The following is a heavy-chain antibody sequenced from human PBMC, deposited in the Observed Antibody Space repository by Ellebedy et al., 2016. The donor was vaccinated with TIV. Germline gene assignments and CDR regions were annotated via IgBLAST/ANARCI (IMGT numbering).Heavy chain of an antibody. J-gene: IGHJ4*02. CDR1: GFTFDDYA. V-gene: IGHV3-9*01. Sequence: GGSLRLXXAASGFTFDDYAMHWVRQAPGKGLEWVSGISWNSGSIGYADSVKGRFTISRDNAKNSLYLQMNSLRAEDTALYYCAKDFRRYSSGWYGFDYWGQGTLVTVSS. D-gene: IGHD6-19*01. CDR2: ISWNSGSI. CDR3: AKDFRRYSSGWYGFDY.